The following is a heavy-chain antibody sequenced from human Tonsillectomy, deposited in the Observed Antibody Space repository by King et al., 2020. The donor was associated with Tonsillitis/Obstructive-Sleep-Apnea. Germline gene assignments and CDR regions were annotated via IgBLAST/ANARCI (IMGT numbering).Heavy chain of an antibody. V-gene: IGHV3-30*18. CDR1: GFTFSSYG. CDR3: AKGSYASSGYKGLYYYYYGKDV. J-gene: IGHJ6*02. D-gene: IGHD3-22*01. Sequence: VQLVESGGGVVQPGRSLRLSCAASGFTFSSYGMHWVRQAPGKGLEWVAVISYDGSNKYYADSVKGRFTISRDNSKNTLYLQMNSLRAEDTAVYYCAKGSYASSGYKGLYYYYYGKDVWGQGTTVTVSS. CDR2: ISYDGSNK.